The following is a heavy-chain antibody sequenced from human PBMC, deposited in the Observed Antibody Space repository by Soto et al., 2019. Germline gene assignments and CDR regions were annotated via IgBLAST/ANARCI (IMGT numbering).Heavy chain of an antibody. Sequence: ASVKVSCKASGYTFTSYAMHWVRQAPGQRLEWMGWINAGNGNTKYSQKFQGRVIITRDTSASTAYMELSSLRSEDTAVYYCAREAWQQPFDYWGQGTLVTVSS. CDR3: AREAWQQPFDY. J-gene: IGHJ4*02. CDR2: INAGNGNT. D-gene: IGHD6-13*01. V-gene: IGHV1-3*01. CDR1: GYTFTSYA.